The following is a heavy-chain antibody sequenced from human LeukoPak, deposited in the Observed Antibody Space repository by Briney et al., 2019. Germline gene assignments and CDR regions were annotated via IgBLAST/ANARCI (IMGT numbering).Heavy chain of an antibody. CDR1: GFTFSSYW. Sequence: GGTLRLSCAASGFTFSSYWMNWARQAPGKGLEWVASISHNGNVNYYVDSVKGRFTISRDNAKNSLYLQMSNLRAEDTAVYFCARGGGLDVWGQGATVTVSS. J-gene: IGHJ6*02. CDR3: ARGGGLDV. V-gene: IGHV3-7*03. CDR2: ISHNGNVN. D-gene: IGHD3-16*01.